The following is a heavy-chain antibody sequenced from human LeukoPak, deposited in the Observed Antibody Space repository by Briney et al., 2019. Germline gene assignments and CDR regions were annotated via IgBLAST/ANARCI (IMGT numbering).Heavy chain of an antibody. V-gene: IGHV4-39*01. J-gene: IGHJ4*02. Sequence: SETLSLTCTVSRGSISSSSYYWAWIRQPPGKGLEWIGMIYHSGTSYYNASLKSRVSISADTSKNQFSLKLSSVTAADTAVYYCARQVCSSISCYVDYWGQRTLVTVSS. D-gene: IGHD2-2*01. CDR2: IYHSGTS. CDR1: RGSISSSSYY. CDR3: ARQVCSSISCYVDY.